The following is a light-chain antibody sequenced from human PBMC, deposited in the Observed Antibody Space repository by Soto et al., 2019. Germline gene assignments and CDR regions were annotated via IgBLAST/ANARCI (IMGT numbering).Light chain of an antibody. CDR3: QQYET. Sequence: EIVLTQSPCTLSFSPGERATLSCRASQSVSSSYLAWYQQKPGQAPRLLIYGASSRATGIPDRFSGSGSGTDFTLTISRLEPEDFAVYYCQQYETFGQGTKVDIK. J-gene: IGKJ1*01. CDR2: GAS. CDR1: QSVSSSY. V-gene: IGKV3-20*01.